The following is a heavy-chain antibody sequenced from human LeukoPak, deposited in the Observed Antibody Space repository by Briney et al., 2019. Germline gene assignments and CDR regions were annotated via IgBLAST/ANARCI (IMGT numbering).Heavy chain of an antibody. CDR2: IYYSGST. Sequence: SETLSLTCTVSGGSISSYYWSWIRQPPGEGLEWIGYIYYSGSTNYNPSLKSRVTISVDTSKNQFSLKLSSVTAADTAVYYCARERYDILTGYLSAPDWFDPWGQGTLVTVSS. CDR1: GGSISSYY. J-gene: IGHJ5*02. D-gene: IGHD3-9*01. V-gene: IGHV4-59*01. CDR3: ARERYDILTGYLSAPDWFDP.